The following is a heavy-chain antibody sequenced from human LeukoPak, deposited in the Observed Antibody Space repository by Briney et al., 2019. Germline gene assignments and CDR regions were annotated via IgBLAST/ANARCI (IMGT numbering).Heavy chain of an antibody. Sequence: SETLSLSCTVSGGSISSHYWSWIRQPPGKGLEWIGYIYYSGSTNYNPSLKSRGTISVDTSKNQFSLKLSSVTAADTAVYYCARRQYSSGWYDYWGQGTLVTVSS. CDR1: GGSISSHY. CDR3: ARRQYSSGWYDY. J-gene: IGHJ4*02. V-gene: IGHV4-59*11. CDR2: IYYSGST. D-gene: IGHD6-19*01.